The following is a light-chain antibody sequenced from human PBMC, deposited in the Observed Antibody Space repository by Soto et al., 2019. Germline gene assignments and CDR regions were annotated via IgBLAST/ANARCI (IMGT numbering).Light chain of an antibody. J-gene: IGKJ1*01. CDR3: QHYKGWPPWT. Sequence: EIVMTQSPATLSVSPEDRVTLSCRASQNVRRNIAWYQQKPGQAPSLLIFGAITRASGIPARFSGSGSGTEFTLTISSLQSEDSAIYDCQHYKGWPPWTFGQGTKV. V-gene: IGKV3-15*01. CDR1: QNVRRN. CDR2: GAI.